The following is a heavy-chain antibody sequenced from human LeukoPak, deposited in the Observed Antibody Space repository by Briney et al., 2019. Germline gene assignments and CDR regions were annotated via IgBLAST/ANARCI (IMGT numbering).Heavy chain of an antibody. CDR2: IYYSGST. Sequence: TSETLSLTCTVSGGSISSYYWSWIRQPPGKGLEWIGYIYYSGSTNYNPSLKSRVTISVDTSKNQFSLKLSSVTAADTAVYYCARSGYCSGGSCYSWSAGYFDYWGQGTLVTVSS. V-gene: IGHV4-59*01. D-gene: IGHD2-15*01. J-gene: IGHJ4*02. CDR3: ARSGYCSGGSCYSWSAGYFDY. CDR1: GGSISSYY.